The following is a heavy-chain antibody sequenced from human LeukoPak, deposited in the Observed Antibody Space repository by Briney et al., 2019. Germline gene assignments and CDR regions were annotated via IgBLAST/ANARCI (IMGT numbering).Heavy chain of an antibody. Sequence: GASVKVSCKASGYTFTGYYMHWVRQAPGQGLEWMGRINPNSCGTNYAQKFQARVTMTPPTSISTPYMELRRMRSDASVVYYCARHLPLSSQIVVAPAANHWFVPSGPGTLVTVSS. CDR3: ARHLPLSSQIVVAPAANHWFVP. CDR1: GYTFTGYY. J-gene: IGHJ5*02. D-gene: IGHD2-2*01. CDR2: INPNSCGT. V-gene: IGHV1-2*05.